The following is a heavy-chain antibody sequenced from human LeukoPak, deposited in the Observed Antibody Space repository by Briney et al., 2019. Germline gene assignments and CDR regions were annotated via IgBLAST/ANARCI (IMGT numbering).Heavy chain of an antibody. CDR3: ARTPGIAVAGKGYYYYYMDV. CDR2: IIPIFGTA. D-gene: IGHD6-19*01. CDR1: GGTFSSYA. V-gene: IGHV1-69*13. Sequence: SVKVSCKASGGTFSSYAISWVRQAPGQGLEWMGGIIPIFGTANYAQKFQGRVTITADESTSTAYMELSSLRSEDTAVYYCARTPGIAVAGKGYYYYYMDVWGKGTTVTTSS. J-gene: IGHJ6*03.